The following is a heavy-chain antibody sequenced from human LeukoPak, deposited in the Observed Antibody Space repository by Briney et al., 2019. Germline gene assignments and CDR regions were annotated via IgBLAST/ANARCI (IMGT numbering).Heavy chain of an antibody. D-gene: IGHD3-3*01. CDR2: IKQDGSEK. CDR1: GFTFSSYC. CDR3: ARDRGTYYDFWSGYYPFDY. J-gene: IGHJ4*02. V-gene: IGHV3-7*01. Sequence: GGSLRLSCAASGFTFSSYCMSWVRQAPGKGLEWVANIKQDGSEKYYVDSVKGRFTISRDNAKNSLYLQMNSLRAEDTAVYYCARDRGTYYDFWSGYYPFDYWGQGTLVTVSS.